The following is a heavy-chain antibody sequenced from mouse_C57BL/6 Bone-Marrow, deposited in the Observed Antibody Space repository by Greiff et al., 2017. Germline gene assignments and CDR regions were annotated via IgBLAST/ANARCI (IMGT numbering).Heavy chain of an antibody. V-gene: IGHV1-31*01. CDR3: ARAVTTVVATNFDY. CDR1: GYSFTGYY. Sequence: VQLQQPGPELVKPGASVKISCKASGYSFTGYYMHWVKQSHGNILDWIGYIYPYNGVSSYNQKFKGKATLTVDKSSSTAYMELRSLTSEDSAVYYCARAVTTVVATNFDYWGQGTTLTVSS. CDR2: IYPYNGVS. D-gene: IGHD1-1*01. J-gene: IGHJ2*01.